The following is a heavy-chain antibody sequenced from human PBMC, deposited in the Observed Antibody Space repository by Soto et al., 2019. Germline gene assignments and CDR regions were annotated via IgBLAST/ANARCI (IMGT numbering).Heavy chain of an antibody. J-gene: IGHJ4*02. Sequence: PSETLSLTCTVSGGPLSSGSYYWSWIRQSPGQGLEWIGYIYYSGTTKYNPSLKSRVSISVDTSKNQFSLRLTSLTAADTAVYYCASRDPGTSVDYWGQGTLVTVSS. CDR2: IYYSGTT. CDR3: ASRDPGTSVDY. V-gene: IGHV4-61*01. CDR1: GGPLSSGSYY. D-gene: IGHD1-7*01.